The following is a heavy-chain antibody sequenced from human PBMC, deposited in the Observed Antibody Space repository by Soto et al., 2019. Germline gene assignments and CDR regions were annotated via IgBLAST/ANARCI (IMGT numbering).Heavy chain of an antibody. D-gene: IGHD2-15*01. CDR3: ARDYCSGGSCYSDLSIEY. CDR1: GYTFTSYG. J-gene: IGHJ4*02. CDR2: ISAYNGNT. Sequence: ASVKVSCKASGYTFTSYGISWVRQAPGQGLEWMGWISAYNGNTNYAQKLQGRVTMTTDTSTSTAYMELRSLRSDDTAVYYCARDYCSGGSCYSDLSIEYWGQGTLVTVS. V-gene: IGHV1-18*01.